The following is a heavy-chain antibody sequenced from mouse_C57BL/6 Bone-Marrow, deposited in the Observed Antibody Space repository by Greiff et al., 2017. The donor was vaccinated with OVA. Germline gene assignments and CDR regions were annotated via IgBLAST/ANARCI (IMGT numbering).Heavy chain of an antibody. J-gene: IGHJ4*01. V-gene: IGHV1-64*01. CDR3: ARSDGNSYYYAMDY. CDR1: GYTFTSYW. D-gene: IGHD2-1*01. Sequence: QVHVKQPGAELVKPGASVKLSCKASGYTFTSYWMHWVKQRPGQGLEWIGMIHPNSGSTNYNEKFKSKATLTVDKSSSTAYMQLSSLTSEDSAVYYCARSDGNSYYYAMDYWGQGTSVTVSS. CDR2: IHPNSGST.